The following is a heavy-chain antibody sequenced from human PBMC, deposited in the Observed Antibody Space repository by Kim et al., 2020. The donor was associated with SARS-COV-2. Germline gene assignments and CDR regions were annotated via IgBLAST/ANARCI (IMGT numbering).Heavy chain of an antibody. D-gene: IGHD3-22*01. V-gene: IGHV4-39*01. Sequence: SETLSLTCTVSGGSISSSSYYWGWIRQPPGKGLEWIGSIYYSGSTYYNPSLKSRVTISVDTSKNQFSLKLSSVTAADTAVYYCARVAVYYYDSSGYYFDYWGQGTLVTVSS. CDR1: GGSISSSSYY. CDR2: IYYSGST. CDR3: ARVAVYYYDSSGYYFDY. J-gene: IGHJ4*02.